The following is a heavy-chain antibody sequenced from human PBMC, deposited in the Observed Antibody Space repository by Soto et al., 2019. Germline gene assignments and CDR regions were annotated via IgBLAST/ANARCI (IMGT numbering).Heavy chain of an antibody. CDR3: ARLADFMERSFRSGWNYYGMDV. V-gene: IGHV5-51*01. CDR1: GYSFTSYW. J-gene: IGHJ6*02. CDR2: IYPGDSDT. Sequence: GESLKISCKGSGYSFTSYWIGWVRQMPGKGLEWMGIIYPGDSDTRYSPSFQGQVNISADKSISTAYLQWSSLKASDTAMCYCARLADFMERSFRSGWNYYGMDVWGQGTTVTVSS. D-gene: IGHD6-19*01.